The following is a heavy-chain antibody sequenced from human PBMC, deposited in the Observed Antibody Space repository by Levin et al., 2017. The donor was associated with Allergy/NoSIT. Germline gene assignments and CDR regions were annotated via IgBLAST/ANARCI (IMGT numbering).Heavy chain of an antibody. CDR2: ISSSGSTI. CDR3: ARGRSRSLDY. CDR1: GFPFSSFE. J-gene: IGHJ4*02. D-gene: IGHD6-13*01. V-gene: IGHV3-48*03. Sequence: LSLTCAASGFPFSSFEMNWVRQAPGKGLEWVSYISSSGSTIYYADSVKGRFTISRDNAQNSLFLQMNSLRAEDTAVYYCARGRSRSLDYWGQGTLVTVSS.